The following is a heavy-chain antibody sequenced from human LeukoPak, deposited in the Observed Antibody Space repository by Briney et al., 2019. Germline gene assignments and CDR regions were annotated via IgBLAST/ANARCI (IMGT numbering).Heavy chain of an antibody. D-gene: IGHD2-2*02. Sequence: GGSLRLSCAASGFTFDDYAMHWVRQAPGKGLEWVSGISWNSGSIGYADSVKGRFTISRDNAKNFLYLQMNSLRAEDTALYYCAKGACSSTSCYTDYWGQGTLVTVSS. V-gene: IGHV3-9*01. J-gene: IGHJ4*02. CDR2: ISWNSGSI. CDR3: AKGACSSTSCYTDY. CDR1: GFTFDDYA.